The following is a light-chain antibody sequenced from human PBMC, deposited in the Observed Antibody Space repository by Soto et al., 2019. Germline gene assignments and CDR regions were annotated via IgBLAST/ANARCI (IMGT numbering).Light chain of an antibody. CDR1: QNIRSR. J-gene: IGKJ1*01. CDR3: QQYHSYWT. Sequence: DFQLTQSPSTLSAYVGYRATITCRASQNIRSRLAWFQQKPGRAPRLLIYDASSLESGVQQRSSGSGSGTKFTLTISSLPTDDLSTYYCQQYHSYWTFGQGTKVDI. V-gene: IGKV1-5*01. CDR2: DAS.